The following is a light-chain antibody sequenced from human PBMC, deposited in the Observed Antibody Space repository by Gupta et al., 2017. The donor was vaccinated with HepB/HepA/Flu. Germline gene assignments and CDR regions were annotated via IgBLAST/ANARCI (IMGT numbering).Light chain of an antibody. V-gene: IGKV1-39*01. Sequence: DIRMTQSPSSPSASVGDTVSITCRASQNIRISLNWYQQKPGKAPKLMMYSASSLQSGVSSTFSGSGSGTDFTLTINDLQPEDFATYYCQQTYTAPGSFGQGTKLEIK. CDR1: QNIRIS. J-gene: IGKJ2*04. CDR2: SAS. CDR3: QQTYTAPGS.